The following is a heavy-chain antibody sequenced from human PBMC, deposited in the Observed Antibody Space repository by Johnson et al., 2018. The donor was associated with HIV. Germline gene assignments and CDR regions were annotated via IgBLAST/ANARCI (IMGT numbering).Heavy chain of an antibody. CDR1: GFTFNNYG. V-gene: IGHV3-30*02. D-gene: IGHD1-20*01. CDR2: IRYDGSDK. CDR3: AKDLNPDNWNPDAFDI. Sequence: QVQLVESGGGVVQPGGSLRLSCAASGFTFNNYGMHWVRQSPGKGLEWVAFIRYDGSDKYYADSVKGRFTISRDNSKNTLYLQMNSLRAEDTAVYYCAKDLNPDNWNPDAFDIWCQGTMVTVSS. J-gene: IGHJ3*02.